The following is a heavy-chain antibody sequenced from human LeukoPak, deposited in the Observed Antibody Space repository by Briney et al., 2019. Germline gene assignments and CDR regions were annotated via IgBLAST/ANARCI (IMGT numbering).Heavy chain of an antibody. CDR1: GGSFSGYY. CDR3: ARAPRVPAAMRPNWFDP. D-gene: IGHD2-2*01. J-gene: IGHJ5*02. V-gene: IGHV4-34*01. Sequence: SETLSLTCDVYGGSFSGYYWSWIRQPPRQGLEWIGEINHSGSTDYNPSLKSRVTISVDTSKNQFSLKLSSVTAADTAVYYCARAPRVPAAMRPNWFDPWGQGTLVTVSS. CDR2: INHSGST.